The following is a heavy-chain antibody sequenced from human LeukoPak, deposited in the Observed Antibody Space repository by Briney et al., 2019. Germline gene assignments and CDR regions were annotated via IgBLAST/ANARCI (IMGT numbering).Heavy chain of an antibody. CDR3: AGSSYGSGSYGYFDY. V-gene: IGHV3-53*01. CDR1: GFTVSSNY. J-gene: IGHJ4*02. D-gene: IGHD3-10*01. Sequence: GGSLRLSCAASGFTVSSNYMSWVRQAPGKGLEWVSVIYSGGSTYYADSVKGRFTISRDNSKNTLYLQMNSLRAEDTAVYYCAGSSYGSGSYGYFDYWGQGTLVTVSS. CDR2: IYSGGST.